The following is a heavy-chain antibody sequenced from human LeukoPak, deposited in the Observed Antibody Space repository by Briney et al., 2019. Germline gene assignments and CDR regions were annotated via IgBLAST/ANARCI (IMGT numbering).Heavy chain of an antibody. J-gene: IGHJ6*02. Sequence: PGGSLRLSCAASGFTFSSYAMSWVRQAPGKGLEWVSAISGSGGSAYYADSVKGRFTISRDNSKNTLYLQMNSLRAEDTAVYYCAKDGRYYDSSGQSRGMDVWGQGTTVTVSS. CDR2: ISGSGGSA. D-gene: IGHD3-22*01. V-gene: IGHV3-23*01. CDR3: AKDGRYYDSSGQSRGMDV. CDR1: GFTFSSYA.